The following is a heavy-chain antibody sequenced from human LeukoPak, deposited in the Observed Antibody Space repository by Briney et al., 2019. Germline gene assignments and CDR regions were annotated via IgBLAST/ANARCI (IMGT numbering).Heavy chain of an antibody. J-gene: IGHJ4*02. D-gene: IGHD5-24*01. CDR3: ARSNVEMATIDY. Sequence: PGGSLRLSCAASGFTFSSYWMHWVRQAPGKGLVWVSRINSDGSSTSYADSVKGRFTISRDNAKNTLYLQMNSLRAEDTAVYYCARSNVEMATIDYWGQGTLGTVSS. CDR1: GFTFSSYW. V-gene: IGHV3-74*01. CDR2: INSDGSST.